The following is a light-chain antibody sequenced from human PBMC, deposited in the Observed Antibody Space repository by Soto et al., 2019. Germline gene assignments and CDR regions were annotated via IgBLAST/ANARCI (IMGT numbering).Light chain of an antibody. J-gene: IGKJ1*01. CDR3: QQYSTFPRT. Sequence: DIQVTRWPSQLPASVGERVVITCRASQSISKWLAWYQQKPGRAPNFLIYDASTLESGVPSRFSGSGSGTEFTLTITNLQPDDFATFYCQQYSTFPRTFGQGTKVDIK. CDR1: QSISKW. V-gene: IGKV1-5*01. CDR2: DAS.